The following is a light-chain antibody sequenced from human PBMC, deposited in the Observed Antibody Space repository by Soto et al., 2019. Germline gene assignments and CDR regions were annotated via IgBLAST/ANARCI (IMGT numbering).Light chain of an antibody. CDR3: SSYTNINTRACV. V-gene: IGLV2-14*01. J-gene: IGLJ1*01. CDR2: EVT. CDR1: SSDIGDYNY. Sequence: QSALTQPPSASGSLGQSVTISCTGTSSDIGDYNYVSWYQQHAGKAPKVMIYEVTDRPSGVSNRFSGSKSGNTASLTISGLQAEDEAEYYCSSYTNINTRACVFGTGTKLTVL.